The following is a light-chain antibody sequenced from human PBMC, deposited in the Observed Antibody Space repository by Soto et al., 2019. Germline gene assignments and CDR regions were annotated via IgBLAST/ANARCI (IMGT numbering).Light chain of an antibody. CDR1: SSDVGGYIF. V-gene: IGLV2-8*01. J-gene: IGLJ1*01. CDR3: SSYAGSKNRYV. CDR2: EVT. Sequence: QSALTQPPSASGSRGQSVTISCTGTSSDVGGYIFVSWYQQHPGKAPKVILYEVTKRPSGVPDRFSGSKSGNTASLTVSGLQTEDEAHYYCSSYAGSKNRYVFGTGTKVTVL.